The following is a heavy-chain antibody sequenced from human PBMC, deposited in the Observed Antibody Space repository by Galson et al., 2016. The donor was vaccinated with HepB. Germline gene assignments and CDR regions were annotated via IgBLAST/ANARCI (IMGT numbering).Heavy chain of an antibody. V-gene: IGHV6-1*01. Sequence: CAISGDSVSSDTAAWNWIRQSPSRGLEWLGRTYYRSKWYNDYAVSVKSRITINPDTTKNQFSLQLSSVTPEDTAVYYCAREPGHCIGNSCYSGGMDVWGQEATVTVSS. CDR1: GDSVSSDTAA. D-gene: IGHD2-15*01. CDR2: TYYRSKWYN. CDR3: AREPGHCIGNSCYSGGMDV. J-gene: IGHJ6*02.